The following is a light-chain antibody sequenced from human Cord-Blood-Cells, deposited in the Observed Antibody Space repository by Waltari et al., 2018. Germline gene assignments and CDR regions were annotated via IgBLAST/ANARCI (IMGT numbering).Light chain of an antibody. V-gene: IGKV1-5*01. CDR2: DAS. CDR1: QSINSW. CDR3: QQYNSYPYT. J-gene: IGKJ2*01. Sequence: DIQMTQSPSTLSASEGDRVTITCRASQSINSWLAWNQQKPGKVPKPLIYDASSLESGVPSRFSGSGSGTEFTLTISSLQPDDFATYYCQQYNSYPYTFGQGTKLEIK.